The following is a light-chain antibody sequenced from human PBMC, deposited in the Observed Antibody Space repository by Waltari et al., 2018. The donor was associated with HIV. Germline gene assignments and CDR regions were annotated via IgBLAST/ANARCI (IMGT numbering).Light chain of an antibody. CDR2: WAS. CDR3: QQCYDASLT. CDR1: QSVLSSSNYQNY. J-gene: IGKJ4*01. V-gene: IGKV4-1*01. Sequence: DIVMTKSPDSLVVSLGERATINGKSSQSVLSSSNYQNYLLWYQQKSGQPPKLLISWASTREPGVPDRFTGSGSGTDFSLTISSLQAEDVAVYYCQQCYDASLTFGGGTKVEIK.